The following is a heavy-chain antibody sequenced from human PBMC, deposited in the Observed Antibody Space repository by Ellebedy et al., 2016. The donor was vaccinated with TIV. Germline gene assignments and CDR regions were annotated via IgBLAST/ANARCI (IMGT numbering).Heavy chain of an antibody. Sequence: LGGSLRLSCTASGFIFSNNWMHWVRQAPGKGLEWVSRIDSAGTTTGYADSVKGRFTVSRDNAKSTLYLDMGSLRAEDTAVYYCATPVGRFSGSYVYWGQGTLVTVSS. CDR3: ATPVGRFSGSYVY. V-gene: IGHV3-74*01. CDR1: GFIFSNNW. CDR2: IDSAGTTT. J-gene: IGHJ4*02. D-gene: IGHD3-16*01.